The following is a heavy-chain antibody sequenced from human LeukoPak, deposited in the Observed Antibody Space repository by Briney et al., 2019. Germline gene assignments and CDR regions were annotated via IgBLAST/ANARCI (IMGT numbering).Heavy chain of an antibody. CDR1: GFTFSSYA. Sequence: GGSLRLSCAASGFTFSSYAMSWVRQAPGKGLEWVSAISGSGGSTYYADSVKGRFTISRDNSKNTLYLQMNSLRAEDTAVYYCAKQVGGKLLWFGEFTNYLDYWGQGTLVTVSS. J-gene: IGHJ4*02. V-gene: IGHV3-23*01. D-gene: IGHD3-10*01. CDR2: ISGSGGST. CDR3: AKQVGGKLLWFGEFTNYLDY.